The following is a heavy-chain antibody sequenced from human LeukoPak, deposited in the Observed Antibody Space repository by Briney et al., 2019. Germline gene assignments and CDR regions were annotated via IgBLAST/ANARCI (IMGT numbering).Heavy chain of an antibody. J-gene: IGHJ6*02. V-gene: IGHV3-48*03. CDR3: ARDPRTTGKSNYGMDV. D-gene: IGHD4-17*01. CDR1: GFTFRGYE. CDR2: ISSGTTTI. Sequence: GGSLRLSCAASGFTFRGYEMNWVRQAPGKGLEWVSYISSGTTTIYYADSVKGRFTISRDNAKNSLYLQMNSLRAEDTAVYYCARDPRTTGKSNYGMDVWGQGTTVPSP.